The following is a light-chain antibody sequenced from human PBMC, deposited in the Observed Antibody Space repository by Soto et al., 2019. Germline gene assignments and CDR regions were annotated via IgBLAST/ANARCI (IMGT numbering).Light chain of an antibody. J-gene: IGLJ3*02. CDR2: GVR. V-gene: IGLV2-14*01. CDR1: NSDVGGYDY. Sequence: QSALAQPASVSGSPGQSITISCTGTNSDVGGYDYVSWYQHHPGKAPKLMIYGVRNLPSGVSHRFSGSKSGNTASLTISGLQAEDEADYYCCSYTGSYTWVFGGGTKVTVL. CDR3: CSYTGSYTWV.